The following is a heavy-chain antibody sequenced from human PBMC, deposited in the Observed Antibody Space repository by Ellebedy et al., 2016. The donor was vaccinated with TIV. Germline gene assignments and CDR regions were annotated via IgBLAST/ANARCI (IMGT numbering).Heavy chain of an antibody. D-gene: IGHD6-19*01. CDR2: IKQDGSEK. Sequence: GESLKISCAAPGFTFSNYWMTWVRQAPGKGLEWVANIKQDGSEKYYVDSVKGRFSISRDNTKNSLYLQMNSLTDEDTAVYYCARDQWLGRAYYFDSWGQGTLVTVSS. CDR1: GFTFSNYW. CDR3: ARDQWLGRAYYFDS. J-gene: IGHJ4*02. V-gene: IGHV3-7*01.